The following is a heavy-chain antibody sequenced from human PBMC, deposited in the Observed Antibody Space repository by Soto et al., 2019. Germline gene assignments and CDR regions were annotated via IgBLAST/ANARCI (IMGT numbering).Heavy chain of an antibody. D-gene: IGHD3-3*01. V-gene: IGHV5-51*01. Sequence: PGESLKISCKGSGYNFAGYWIAWVRQMPGKGLELMGIIYPSESDTRYRQSFQGQVTISADKYISSAYLQWSSLRASDTAMYCCARGGVSTRTFDYWGQGTPVTVSS. CDR1: GYNFAGYW. CDR2: IYPSESDT. J-gene: IGHJ4*02. CDR3: ARGGVSTRTFDY.